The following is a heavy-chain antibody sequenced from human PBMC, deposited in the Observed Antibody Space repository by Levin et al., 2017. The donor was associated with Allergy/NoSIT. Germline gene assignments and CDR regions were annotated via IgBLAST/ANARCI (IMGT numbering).Heavy chain of an antibody. Sequence: SETLSLTCTVSGGSISSYYWSWIRQPPGKGLEWIGNIYYSGSTNYNPSLKSRVTITVDTYKNQFSLQLISVTAADTAVDYCAGDYSIIAECGTQYFYGRDVWGQGTTVTVSS. CDR2: IYYSGST. D-gene: IGHD6-13*01. V-gene: IGHV4-59*01. J-gene: IGHJ6*02. CDR3: AGDYSIIAECGTQYFYGRDV. CDR1: GGSISSYY.